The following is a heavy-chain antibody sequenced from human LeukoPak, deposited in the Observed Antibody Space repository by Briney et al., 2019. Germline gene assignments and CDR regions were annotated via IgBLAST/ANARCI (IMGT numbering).Heavy chain of an antibody. J-gene: IGHJ6*02. CDR3: ARDRHSSGYYYGMDV. CDR1: GGSISSYY. Sequence: SETLYLTCTVSGGSISSYYWSWIRQPPGKGLEWIGYIYYSGSTNYNPSLKSRVTISVDTSKNQFSLKLSSMTAADTAVYYCARDRHSSGYYYGMDVWGQGTTVTVSS. V-gene: IGHV4-59*01. D-gene: IGHD6-19*01. CDR2: IYYSGST.